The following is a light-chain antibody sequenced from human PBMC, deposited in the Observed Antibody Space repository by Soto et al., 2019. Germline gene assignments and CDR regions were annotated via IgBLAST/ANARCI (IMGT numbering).Light chain of an antibody. CDR2: EVS. CDR1: SNDVGAYNY. J-gene: IGLJ2*01. CDR3: NSYTSSSTVI. V-gene: IGLV2-14*01. Sequence: QSVLTQPASVSGSPGQSITISCTGTSNDVGAYNYVSWYQQHPGTAPKLMIYEVSNRPSGVSNRFSGSKSGNTASLTISGLQAEDEADYYCNSYTSSSTVIFGGGTKVTVL.